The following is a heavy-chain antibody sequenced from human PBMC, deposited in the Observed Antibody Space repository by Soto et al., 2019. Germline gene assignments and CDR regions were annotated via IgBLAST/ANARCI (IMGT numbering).Heavy chain of an antibody. CDR2: IYPGDSDT. V-gene: IGHV5-51*01. CDR1: GYSFTSYW. Sequence: GESLKISCKGSGYSFTSYWIGWVRQMPGKGLEWMGIIYPGDSDTRYSPSFQGQVTISADKSISTAYLQWSSLKASDTAMYYWARHLTMVRGVVFRNGGDAFDIWGQGTMVTVSS. D-gene: IGHD3-10*01. J-gene: IGHJ3*02. CDR3: ARHLTMVRGVVFRNGGDAFDI.